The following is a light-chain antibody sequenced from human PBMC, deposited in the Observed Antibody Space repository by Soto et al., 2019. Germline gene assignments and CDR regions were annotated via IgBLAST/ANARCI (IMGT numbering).Light chain of an antibody. V-gene: IGKV1-27*01. CDR2: AAS. Sequence: DIQMTQSPSSLSASVGDRVTITCRASQGISHYLVWYQQKPGTVPKLLIFAASTLHSGVPSRFSGSGSGTDFTLTISSLQPEDVATYYCQNYNGAPWTFGQGTKVEIK. CDR1: QGISHY. CDR3: QNYNGAPWT. J-gene: IGKJ1*01.